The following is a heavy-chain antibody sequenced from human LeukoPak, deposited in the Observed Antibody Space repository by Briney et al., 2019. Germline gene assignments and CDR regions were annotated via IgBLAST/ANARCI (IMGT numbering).Heavy chain of an antibody. CDR3: ARENRNNWFDP. CDR1: GFTFSSYG. V-gene: IGHV3-21*01. J-gene: IGHJ5*02. Sequence: PGGSLRLSCAASGFTFSSYGMIWVRQAPGKGLEWVSSISSSSSYIYFADSVKGRSTISRDNAKNSLYLQMNSLRAEDTAVYYCARENRNNWFDPWGQGTLVTVSS. CDR2: ISSSSSYI.